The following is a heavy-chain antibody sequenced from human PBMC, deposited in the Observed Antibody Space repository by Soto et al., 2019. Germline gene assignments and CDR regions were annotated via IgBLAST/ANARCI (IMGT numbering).Heavy chain of an antibody. J-gene: IGHJ6*02. CDR1: GFTFSSYG. V-gene: IGHV3-30*18. CDR3: AKDRDRSPVFYVILIVYYNYYYYGMDV. CDR2: ISYDGSNK. Sequence: PGGSLRLSCAASGFTFSSYGMHWVRQAPGKGLEWVAVISYDGSNKYYADSVKGRFTISRDNSKNTLYLQMNSLRAEDTAVYYFAKDRDRSPVFYVILIVYYNYYYYGMDVWGQGTSVTVSS. D-gene: IGHD3-9*01.